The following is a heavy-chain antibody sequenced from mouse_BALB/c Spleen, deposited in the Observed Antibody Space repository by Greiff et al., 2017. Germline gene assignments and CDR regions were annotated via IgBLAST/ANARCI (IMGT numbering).Heavy chain of an antibody. CDR1: GFTFSSFG. CDR3: ARGGRVYYYAMDY. V-gene: IGHV5-17*02. CDR2: ISSGSSTI. Sequence: EVKLMESGGGLVQPGGSRKLSCAASGFTFSSFGMHWVRQAPEKGLEWVAYISSGSSTIYYADTVKGRFTISRDNPKNTLFLQMTSLRSEDTAMYYCARGGRVYYYAMDYWGQGTSVTVSS. J-gene: IGHJ4*01.